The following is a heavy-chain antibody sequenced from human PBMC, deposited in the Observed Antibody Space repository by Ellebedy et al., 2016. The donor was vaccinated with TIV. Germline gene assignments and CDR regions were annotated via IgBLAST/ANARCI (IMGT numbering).Heavy chain of an antibody. J-gene: IGHJ6*02. CDR1: GFTFSSYD. V-gene: IGHV3-13*01. CDR3: ARGRSGGSPDV. Sequence: GESLKISXAASGFTFSSYDMHWVRQATGKGLEWVSAIGTAGDTYYPGSVKGRFTISRENAKNSLYLQMNSLRAGDTAVYYCARGRSGGSPDVWGQGTTVTVSS. CDR2: IGTAGDT. D-gene: IGHD2-15*01.